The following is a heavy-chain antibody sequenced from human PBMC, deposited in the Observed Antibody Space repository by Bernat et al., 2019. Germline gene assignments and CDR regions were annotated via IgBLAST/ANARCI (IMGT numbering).Heavy chain of an antibody. CDR3: AKTQISLVRGVITPTWFDP. J-gene: IGHJ5*02. Sequence: EVQLLESGGGLVQPGGSLRLSCATSGFIFSTHAMSWVLQGPRKCLEWVATISGSGSTTYYADSVKGRFTISRDNSKNTLYLQMSSLRVEDTAVYYCAKTQISLVRGVITPTWFDPWGLGTLVTVSS. V-gene: IGHV3-23*01. CDR1: GFIFSTHA. D-gene: IGHD3-10*01. CDR2: ISGSGSTT.